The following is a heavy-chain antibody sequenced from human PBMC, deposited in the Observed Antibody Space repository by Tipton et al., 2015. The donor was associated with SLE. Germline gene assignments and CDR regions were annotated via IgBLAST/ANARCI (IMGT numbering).Heavy chain of an antibody. J-gene: IGHJ4*02. CDR2: IFHSGKT. Sequence: LRLSCSVSGGSITGYYWSWIRQSPGKGLEWIGYIFHSGKTRYNASLKSRVSISIDTSQRQFSLRLNSVTAADTAFYYCARLYGSGSYSPFDFWGRGTLVTVSS. CDR3: ARLYGSGSYSPFDF. CDR1: GGSITGYY. V-gene: IGHV4-59*08. D-gene: IGHD3-10*01.